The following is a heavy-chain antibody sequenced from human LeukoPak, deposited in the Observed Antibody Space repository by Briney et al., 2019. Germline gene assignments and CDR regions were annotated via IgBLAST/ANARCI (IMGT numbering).Heavy chain of an antibody. CDR3: ARDPGVGATVEFSDAFDI. D-gene: IGHD1-26*01. CDR1: GFTVSSNY. Sequence: GGSLRLSCAASGFTVSSNYMSWVRQAPGKGLEWVSVIYSGGSTYYADSVKGRFTISRDNSKNTLYLQMNSLRAEDTAVYYCARDPGVGATVEFSDAFDIWGQGTMVTVSS. V-gene: IGHV3-66*01. J-gene: IGHJ3*02. CDR2: IYSGGST.